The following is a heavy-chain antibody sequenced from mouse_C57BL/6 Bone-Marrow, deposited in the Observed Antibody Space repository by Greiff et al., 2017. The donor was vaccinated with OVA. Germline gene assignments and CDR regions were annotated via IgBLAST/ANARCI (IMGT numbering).Heavy chain of an antibody. Sequence: EVQRVESGGDLVKPGGSLKLSCAASGFTFSSYGMSWVRQTPDKRLEWVATISSGGSYTYYPDSVKGRFTISRDNAKNTLYLQMSSLKSEDTAMYYCARHYYGFYWGQGTTLTVSS. CDR3: ARHYYGFY. J-gene: IGHJ2*01. V-gene: IGHV5-6*01. CDR1: GFTFSSYG. D-gene: IGHD1-1*01. CDR2: ISSGGSYT.